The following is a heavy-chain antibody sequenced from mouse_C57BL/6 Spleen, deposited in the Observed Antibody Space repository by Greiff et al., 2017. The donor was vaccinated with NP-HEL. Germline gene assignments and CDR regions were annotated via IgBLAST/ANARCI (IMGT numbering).Heavy chain of an antibody. Sequence: EVQLQQSGPELVKPGASVKISCKASGYTFTDYYMNWVKQSHGKSLEWIGDINPNNGGTSYNQKFKGKATLTVDKSSSTAYMELRSLTSEDSAVYYCARDYGSSYYAMDYWGQGTSVTVS. D-gene: IGHD1-1*01. V-gene: IGHV1-26*01. CDR3: ARDYGSSYYAMDY. CDR2: INPNNGGT. CDR1: GYTFTDYY. J-gene: IGHJ4*01.